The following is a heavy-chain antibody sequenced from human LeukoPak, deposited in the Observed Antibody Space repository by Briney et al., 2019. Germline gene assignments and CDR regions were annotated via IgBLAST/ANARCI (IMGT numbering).Heavy chain of an antibody. CDR3: ARAYCSSTSCYRGFDP. J-gene: IGHJ5*02. CDR1: GYTFTGYY. Sequence: ASVKVSCKASGYTFTGYYMHWVRQAPGQGLEWMGRINPNSGGTNYAQKFQGRVTTTRDTSISTAYMELSRLRSDDTAVYYCARAYCSSTSCYRGFDPWGQGTLVTVSS. D-gene: IGHD2-2*02. CDR2: INPNSGGT. V-gene: IGHV1-2*06.